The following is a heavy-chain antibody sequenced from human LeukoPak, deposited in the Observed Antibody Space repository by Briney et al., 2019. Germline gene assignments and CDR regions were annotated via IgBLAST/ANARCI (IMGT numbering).Heavy chain of an antibody. CDR1: GGSISSYY. V-gene: IGHV4-59*01. Sequence: SETLSLTCTVSGGSISSYYWSWIRQPLGKGLEWIGYIYYSGSTNYNPSLKSRVTISVDTSKNQFSLKLSSVTAADTAVYYCARGNFRPYDFWSGYSLNWFDPWGQGTLVTVSS. CDR2: IYYSGST. J-gene: IGHJ5*02. D-gene: IGHD3-3*01. CDR3: ARGNFRPYDFWSGYSLNWFDP.